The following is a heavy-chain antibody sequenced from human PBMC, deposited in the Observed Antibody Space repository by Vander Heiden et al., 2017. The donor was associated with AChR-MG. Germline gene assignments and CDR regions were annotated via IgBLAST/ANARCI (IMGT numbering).Heavy chain of an antibody. Sequence: QVQLQESGPGLVKPSQTLSLTCTVPGGSTRSGGYYWSWIRQHPGKGLECIGYIYYSGSTYYNPSLKSRVTISVDTSKNQFSLKLSSVTAADTAVYYCARAYDSSGYYYVWGQGTLVTVSS. CDR2: IYYSGST. V-gene: IGHV4-31*03. CDR1: GGSTRSGGYY. CDR3: ARAYDSSGYYYV. D-gene: IGHD3-22*01. J-gene: IGHJ4*02.